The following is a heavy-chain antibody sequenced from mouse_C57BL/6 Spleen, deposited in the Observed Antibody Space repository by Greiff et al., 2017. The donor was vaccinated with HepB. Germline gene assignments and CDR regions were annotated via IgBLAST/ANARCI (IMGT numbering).Heavy chain of an antibody. D-gene: IGHD2-3*01. Sequence: QVQLKQPGAELVMPGASVKLSCKASGYTFTSYWMHWVKQRPGQGLEWIGGIDPSDSYTNYNQKFKGKSTLTVDKSSSTAYMQLSSLTSKDSAVYYCARGDIYDGYYEAMDYWGQGTSVTVSS. V-gene: IGHV1-69*01. J-gene: IGHJ4*01. CDR1: GYTFTSYW. CDR2: IDPSDSYT. CDR3: ARGDIYDGYYEAMDY.